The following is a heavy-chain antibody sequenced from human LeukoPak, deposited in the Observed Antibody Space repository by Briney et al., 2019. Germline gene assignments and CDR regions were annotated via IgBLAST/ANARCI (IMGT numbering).Heavy chain of an antibody. CDR3: AKDPLGYCSSTSCYLGPPFDY. Sequence: PGGSLILSCAASGFTLSNYAMSWVRQAPGKGLEWVSANSGIGGNTYYADSVKGRFTISRDNSKNTLYLQMNSLRTDDTAVYYCAKDPLGYCSSTSCYLGPPFDYWGQGTLVTVSS. V-gene: IGHV3-23*01. CDR1: GFTLSNYA. CDR2: NSGIGGNT. D-gene: IGHD2-2*01. J-gene: IGHJ4*02.